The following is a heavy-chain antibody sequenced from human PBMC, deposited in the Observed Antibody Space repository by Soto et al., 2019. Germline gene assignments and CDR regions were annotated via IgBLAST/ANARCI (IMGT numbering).Heavy chain of an antibody. Sequence: QVQLVESGGGVVQPGRSLRLSCAASGFTFSSYGMHWVRQAPGKGLEWVAVIWYDGSNKYYADSVKGRFTISRDNSKNTLYLQMNSLSAEDTAVYYCARDRSAGGSGYDWGQGTLVTVSS. CDR3: ARDRSAGGSGYD. J-gene: IGHJ4*02. V-gene: IGHV3-33*01. CDR1: GFTFSSYG. D-gene: IGHD5-12*01. CDR2: IWYDGSNK.